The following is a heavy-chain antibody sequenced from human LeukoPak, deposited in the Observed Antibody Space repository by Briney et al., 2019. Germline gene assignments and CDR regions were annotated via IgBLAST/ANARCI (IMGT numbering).Heavy chain of an antibody. V-gene: IGHV3-21*01. D-gene: IGHD3-10*01. CDR3: AREPGSGSYFNDPAVVYGLDV. J-gene: IGHJ6*04. CDR1: GFTFSSYS. Sequence: PGGSLRLSCAASGFTFSSYSMNWVRQAPGQGLEWVSSINSSNSYIYYATSVKGRFTISRDNAKNSLYLQMNSLRAEDTAVYYCAREPGSGSYFNDPAVVYGLDVWGKGTTVTVSS. CDR2: INSSNSYI.